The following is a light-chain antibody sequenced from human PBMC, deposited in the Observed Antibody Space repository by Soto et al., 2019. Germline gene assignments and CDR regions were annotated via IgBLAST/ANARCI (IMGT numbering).Light chain of an antibody. CDR2: EGS. Sequence: QSALTQPASVSGSPGQSITISCTGTSSDVGSYNLVSWYQQHPGNAPKLMIYEGSKRPSGVSNRFFGSKSGNTASLTISGLQAEDEADYYFCSFSRGSTVLFGGGNKVTDL. V-gene: IGLV2-23*01. CDR1: SSDVGSYNL. J-gene: IGLJ3*02. CDR3: CSFSRGSTVL.